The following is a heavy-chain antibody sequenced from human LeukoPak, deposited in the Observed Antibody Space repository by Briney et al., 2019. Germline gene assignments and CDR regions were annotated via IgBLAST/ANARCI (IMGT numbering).Heavy chain of an antibody. CDR2: IKQDGSEK. J-gene: IGHJ6*03. Sequence: SGGSLRLSCAASGFTFSSYWMSWVRQAPGKGLEWVANIKQDGSEKYYVDSVKGRFTISRDNAKNSPYLQMNSLRAEDTAVYYCARDALYSSSLYDYYYYYMDVWGKGTTVTVSS. CDR3: ARDALYSSSLYDYYYYYMDV. V-gene: IGHV3-7*01. D-gene: IGHD6-6*01. CDR1: GFTFSSYW.